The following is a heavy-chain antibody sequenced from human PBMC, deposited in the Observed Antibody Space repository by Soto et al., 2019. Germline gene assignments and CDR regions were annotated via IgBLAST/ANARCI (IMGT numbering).Heavy chain of an antibody. CDR2: ISDDGSNK. J-gene: IGHJ5*02. V-gene: IGHV3-30-3*01. Sequence: GGSLRLSCAASGFSFSTYAMHWVRQAPGKGLEWVAVISDDGSNKYYADSVKGRFSISRDNSKNTLYLQMNSLRAEGTAVYYCASLRFLEWLSGTWFDPWGQGILVTVSS. D-gene: IGHD3-3*01. CDR3: ASLRFLEWLSGTWFDP. CDR1: GFSFSTYA.